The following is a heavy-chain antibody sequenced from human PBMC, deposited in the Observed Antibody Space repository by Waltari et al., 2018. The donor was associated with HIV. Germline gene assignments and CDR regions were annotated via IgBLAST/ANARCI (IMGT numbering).Heavy chain of an antibody. D-gene: IGHD6-19*01. V-gene: IGHV4-59*12. CDR1: GDSINNYY. CDR2: IYYTGAT. J-gene: IGHJ6*02. CDR3: VGVGLRSGGRGMDG. Sequence: QVQLQQSGPGLVKPSETLTLTCTVSGDSINNYYWTWIRQPPGKGLEYIAYIYYTGATNYNPSLKSRVSLSIDTSKNQLCLKVTSMTAADTAVYYCVGVGLRSGGRGMDGWGQGTTVIVSS.